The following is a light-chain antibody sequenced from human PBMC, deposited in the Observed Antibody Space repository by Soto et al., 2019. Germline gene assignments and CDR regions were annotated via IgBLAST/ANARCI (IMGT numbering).Light chain of an antibody. CDR3: QQYNNWPPVT. CDR2: GAS. CDR1: QSVYNN. J-gene: IGKJ3*01. Sequence: EIVLTQSPGTLSLSPGERATLSCRASQSVYNNLAWYQQKPGQAPRLLXXGASTRATGIPARFSGSGSGTEFTLNISSLQSEDFAVYYCQQYNNWPPVTFGPGTKVDIK. V-gene: IGKV3-15*01.